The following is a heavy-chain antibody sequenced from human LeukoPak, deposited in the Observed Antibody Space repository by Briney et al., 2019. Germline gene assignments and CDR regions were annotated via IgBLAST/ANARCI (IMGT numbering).Heavy chain of an antibody. Sequence: ASVKVSCKASGYTFTSFDINWVRQATGQGLEWMGWMNYNSGNTGYAQKFQGRVIMTRNISISTAYMELSSLRSEDSAVYYCARVKYNWNDIFENWFDPXXXGTXVXXSS. CDR1: GYTFTSFD. V-gene: IGHV1-8*01. D-gene: IGHD1-1*01. CDR2: MNYNSGNT. CDR3: ARVKYNWNDIFENWFDP. J-gene: IGHJ5*02.